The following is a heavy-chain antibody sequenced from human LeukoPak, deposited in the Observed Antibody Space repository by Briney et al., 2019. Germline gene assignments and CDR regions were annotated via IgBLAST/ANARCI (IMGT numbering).Heavy chain of an antibody. CDR2: MNIDGSEK. D-gene: IGHD1-26*01. V-gene: IGHV3-7*01. J-gene: IGHJ4*02. CDR1: GYSFTSYW. Sequence: HHGESLKISCKGSGYSFTSYWMGWVRQAPGKRLEWVANMNIDGSEKYYADSAKGRFTISRDNARNSVYLQMNSLRVEDTAVYYCARDPVEWELLLDYWGQGTLVTVSS. CDR3: ARDPVEWELLLDY.